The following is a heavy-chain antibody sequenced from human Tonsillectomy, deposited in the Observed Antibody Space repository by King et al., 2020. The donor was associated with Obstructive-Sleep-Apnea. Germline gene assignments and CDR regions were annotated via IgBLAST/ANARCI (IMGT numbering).Heavy chain of an antibody. CDR2: INAYRTTI. D-gene: IGHD6-19*01. CDR1: GFTFRAYS. Sequence: EVQLVESGGGSVQPGGSLRLSCVASGFTFRAYSMNWVCQAPGKGLEWISYINAYRTTILYADSVKGLFTISRDDATNSLYLQMDSLRADDTALYYCVRDRAWSFDYWGQGTLVTVSS. CDR3: VRDRAWSFDY. V-gene: IGHV3-48*01. J-gene: IGHJ4*02.